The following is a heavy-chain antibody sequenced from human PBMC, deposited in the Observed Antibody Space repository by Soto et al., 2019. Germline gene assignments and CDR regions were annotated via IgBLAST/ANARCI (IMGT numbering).Heavy chain of an antibody. CDR3: TRDSGGKGAY. V-gene: IGHV3-74*01. Sequence: GWSRRLSGAASVFAFSSYWMHWVRQIPGKGLLWVSRMGEYGRTSNYADSVKGRFTISRDNARNTLYLEMNSLRAEDTALYSCTRDSGGKGAYWGPGTLVTVSS. J-gene: IGHJ4*02. CDR1: VFAFSSYW. D-gene: IGHD3-16*01. CDR2: MGEYGRTS.